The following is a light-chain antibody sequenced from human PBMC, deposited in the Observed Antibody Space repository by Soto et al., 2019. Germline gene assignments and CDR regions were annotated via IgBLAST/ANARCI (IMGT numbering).Light chain of an antibody. CDR2: NVY. CDR3: SAYTVSRTYV. CDR1: SSDVGAYNF. Sequence: QSVLTQPASVSGSPGQSITISCTGTSSDVGAYNFVSWHQQHPGKAPKLMIYNVYDRPSGISYRFSRSKSGNTASLTISGLQGEDEADYYCSAYTVSRTYVFGTGTKVTVL. J-gene: IGLJ1*01. V-gene: IGLV2-14*03.